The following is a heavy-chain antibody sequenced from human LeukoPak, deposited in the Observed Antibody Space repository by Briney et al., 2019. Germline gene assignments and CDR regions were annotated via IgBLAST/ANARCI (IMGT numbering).Heavy chain of an antibody. Sequence: SETLSLTCTVSGGSLSSYYWSWIRQPPGKGLEWIGYIYYSGSTNYNPSLKSRVTISVDTSKNQFSLKLSSVTAADTAVYYCARYGSGPPWYFDYWGQGTLVTVSS. CDR2: IYYSGST. D-gene: IGHD3-10*01. J-gene: IGHJ4*02. CDR3: ARYGSGPPWYFDY. CDR1: GGSLSSYY. V-gene: IGHV4-59*12.